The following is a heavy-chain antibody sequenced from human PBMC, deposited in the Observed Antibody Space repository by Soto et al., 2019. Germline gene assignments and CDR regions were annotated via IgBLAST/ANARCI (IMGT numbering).Heavy chain of an antibody. CDR3: ARAPSPGVPAAIRGYYYYGIDV. J-gene: IGHJ6*02. V-gene: IGHV1-18*01. CDR1: GYTFTSYG. Sequence: ASVKVSCKASGYTFTSYGISWVRQAPGQGLEWMGWISAYNGNTNYAQKLQGRVTMTKDTSTSTAYMELRSLRSDDTAVYFCARAPSPGVPAAIRGYYYYGIDVWGQGTTVTVSS. D-gene: IGHD2-2*01. CDR2: ISAYNGNT.